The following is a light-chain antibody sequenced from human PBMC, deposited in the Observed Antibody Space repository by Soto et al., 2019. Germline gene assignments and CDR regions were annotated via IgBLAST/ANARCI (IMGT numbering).Light chain of an antibody. Sequence: DIQMTQSPSSLSASVGDRVTITCRASLNIGDSLSWFQQKTGKLPTQLIYGASALQSGVPVRFSGSASGTDFTLTIRSMQREDLATSYCLHAYNLPRTFGQGTKVEFK. CDR1: LNIGDS. CDR3: LHAYNLPRT. CDR2: GAS. J-gene: IGKJ1*01. V-gene: IGKV1-39*01.